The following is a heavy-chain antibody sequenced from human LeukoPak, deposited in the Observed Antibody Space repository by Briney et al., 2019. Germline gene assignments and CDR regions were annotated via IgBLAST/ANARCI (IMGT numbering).Heavy chain of an antibody. J-gene: IGHJ4*02. CDR3: ARERVDTAMVLDY. Sequence: GGSLRLSCAGSGFPFSNYGIHWVRQAPGKGLEWVAVIWYDGSNKYYADSVKGRFTISRDNSKNTLYLQMNSLRAEDTAVYYCARERVDTAMVLDYWGQGTLVTVSS. V-gene: IGHV3-33*01. D-gene: IGHD5-18*01. CDR1: GFPFSNYG. CDR2: IWYDGSNK.